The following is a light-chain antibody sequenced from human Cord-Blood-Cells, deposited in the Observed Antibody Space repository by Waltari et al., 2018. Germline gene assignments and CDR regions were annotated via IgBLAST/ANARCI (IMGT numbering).Light chain of an antibody. CDR2: AAS. Sequence: DIQITQSPSSLSASVGHRVPITCRASQSISSYLNWYQQKPGKAPKLLIYAASSLQSRVPSRFSGIGSGTDFTLTISSLQPEDFATYYCQQSYRTPYTCGQGTKLEIK. CDR1: QSISSY. J-gene: IGKJ2*01. V-gene: IGKV1-39*01. CDR3: QQSYRTPYT.